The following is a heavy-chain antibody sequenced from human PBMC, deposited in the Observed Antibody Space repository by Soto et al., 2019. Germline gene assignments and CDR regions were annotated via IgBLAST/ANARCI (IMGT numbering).Heavy chain of an antibody. J-gene: IGHJ4*02. V-gene: IGHV4-39*01. CDR1: GGSISSSSYY. CDR3: ASGDDGPAYYYGSGSYYLLDY. D-gene: IGHD3-10*01. CDR2: IYYSGST. Sequence: QLQLQESGPGLVKPSETLSLTCTVSGGSISSSSYYWGWIRQPPGKGLEWIGSIYYSGSTYYNPSLKSRVTISVDTSKNQFSLKLSSVTAADTAVYYCASGDDGPAYYYGSGSYYLLDYWGQGTLVTVSS.